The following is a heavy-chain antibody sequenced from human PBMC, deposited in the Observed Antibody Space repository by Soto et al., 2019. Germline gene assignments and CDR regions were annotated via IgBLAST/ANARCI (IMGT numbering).Heavy chain of an antibody. J-gene: IGHJ3*02. CDR2: INTRSTIV. CDR3: VRCFLGVGDAFDI. CDR1: VFTFIDYY. D-gene: IGHD1-26*01. V-gene: IGHV3-11*01. Sequence: GWSLRLSCASSVFTFIDYYMVWVRQAPGKGLEWVSYINTRSTIVYYADSVKGRFTISRDNAKNSLYLQMNSLRADDTAVYYCVRCFLGVGDAFDIWGQGTTVTVSS.